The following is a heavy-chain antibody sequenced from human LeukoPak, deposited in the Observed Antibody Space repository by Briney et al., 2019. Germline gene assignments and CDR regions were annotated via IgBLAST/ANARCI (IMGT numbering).Heavy chain of an antibody. CDR2: IYYSGST. V-gene: IGHV4-39*07. D-gene: IGHD6-13*01. CDR3: ARGARAATLD. Sequence: SETLSLTCTVSGGSISSSSYYWGWIRQPPGKGLEWIGSIYYSGSTYYNPSLKSRVTISVDTSKNQFSLKLSSVTAADTAVYYCARGARAATLDWGQGTLVTVSS. CDR1: GGSISSSSYY. J-gene: IGHJ4*02.